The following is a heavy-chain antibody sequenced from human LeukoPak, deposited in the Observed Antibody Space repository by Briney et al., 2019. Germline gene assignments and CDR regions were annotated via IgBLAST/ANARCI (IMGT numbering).Heavy chain of an antibody. J-gene: IGHJ6*02. D-gene: IGHD2-2*01. CDR3: ARAQYCSSTSCYPYYYGMDV. CDR2: INHSGST. Sequence: SETLSLTCAVYGGSFSGYYWSWIRQTPGKGLEWIGEINHSGSTNYNPSLKSRVTISVDTSKNQFSLKLSSVTAADTAVYYCARAQYCSSTSCYPYYYGMDVWGQGTTVTVSS. V-gene: IGHV4-34*01. CDR1: GGSFSGYY.